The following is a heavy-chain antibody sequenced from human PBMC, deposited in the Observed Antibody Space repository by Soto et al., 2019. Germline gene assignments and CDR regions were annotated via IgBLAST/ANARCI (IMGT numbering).Heavy chain of an antibody. Sequence: QVHLVQSGAEVKKPGASVKVSCQASGYAFTTYGITWVRQAPGQGLEWMGWISAHNGNTNYAQKLQGRVTVTRDTSTSTAYMELRSPRPDGTAVYYCARGRDGEYWGQGALVTVSA. D-gene: IGHD3-10*01. J-gene: IGHJ4*02. V-gene: IGHV1-18*01. CDR2: ISAHNGNT. CDR3: ARGRDGEY. CDR1: GYAFTTYG.